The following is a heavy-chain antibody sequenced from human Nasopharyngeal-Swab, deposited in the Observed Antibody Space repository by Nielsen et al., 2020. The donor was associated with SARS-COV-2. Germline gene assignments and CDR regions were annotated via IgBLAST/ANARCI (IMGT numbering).Heavy chain of an antibody. V-gene: IGHV6-1*01. CDR1: GDSVSSNSAA. CDR3: AREVTGWSTRFDP. CDR2: TYYRSKWYN. J-gene: IGHJ5*02. Sequence: SQTLSLTCAISGDSVSSNSAAWTWIRQSPSRGLEWLGRTYYRSKWYNDYAASVKSRITISPDTSKNQFSLQLNFVTPEDTALYYCAREVTGWSTRFDPWGQGTLVTVSS. D-gene: IGHD6-19*01.